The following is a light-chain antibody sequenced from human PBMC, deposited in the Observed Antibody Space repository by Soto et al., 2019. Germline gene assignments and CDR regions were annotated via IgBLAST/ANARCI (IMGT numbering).Light chain of an antibody. CDR3: QHFDSSPT. CDR2: GAS. Sequence: EIVLTQSPGTLSLSPGESATLSCRASQTVSRSYFVWYQQKPGQAPRLPIYGASARAPGIPDRFSGTGSGTESTLTISRLEPEDFAVYFCQHFDSSPTFGGGTKVEIK. V-gene: IGKV3-20*01. CDR1: QTVSRSY. J-gene: IGKJ4*01.